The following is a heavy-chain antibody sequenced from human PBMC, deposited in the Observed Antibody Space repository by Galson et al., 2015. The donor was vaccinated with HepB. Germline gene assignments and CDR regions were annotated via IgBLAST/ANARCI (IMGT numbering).Heavy chain of an antibody. D-gene: IGHD4-11*01. V-gene: IGHV3-33*01. Sequence: SLRLSCAAFGFTFSSYGMHWVRQAPGKGLEWVAVIWFDGSNKYYADSVKGRFTISRDNSKNTLYLQMNSLRAEDTVMYYCARSGTTVTSAVYFYFYMYVWCEGTTLTVTS. CDR2: IWFDGSNK. CDR1: GFTFSSYG. J-gene: IGHJ6*03. CDR3: ARSGTTVTSAVYFYFYMYV.